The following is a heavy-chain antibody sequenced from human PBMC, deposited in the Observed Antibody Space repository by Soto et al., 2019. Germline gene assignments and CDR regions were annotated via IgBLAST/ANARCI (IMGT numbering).Heavy chain of an antibody. Sequence: PGGSLRLSCAASGFTFSSYAMSWVRQAPGKGLEWVSAISGSGGSTYYADSVKGRFTISRDNSKNTLYLQMNSLRAEDTAVYYCAKKTLPPYYDFWSGYSRPTYYYGMDVWGQGTTVTVSS. V-gene: IGHV3-23*01. CDR3: AKKTLPPYYDFWSGYSRPTYYYGMDV. CDR1: GFTFSSYA. CDR2: ISGSGGST. J-gene: IGHJ6*02. D-gene: IGHD3-3*01.